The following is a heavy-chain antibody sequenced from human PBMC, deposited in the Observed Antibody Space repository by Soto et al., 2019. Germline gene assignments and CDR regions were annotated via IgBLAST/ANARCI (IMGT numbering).Heavy chain of an antibody. CDR3: VKDMVAVAGMRFDY. J-gene: IGHJ4*02. Sequence: SQTLSLTCVISGDSVSSNSAAWNWIRQSPSRGLEWLGRTYYRSKWYSDYAASVRSRISINPDTSKNQFSLQLNSVTPEDTALYYCVKDMVAVAGMRFDYWGQGTPVTVSS. CDR2: TYYRSKWYS. D-gene: IGHD6-19*01. CDR1: GDSVSSNSAA. V-gene: IGHV6-1*01.